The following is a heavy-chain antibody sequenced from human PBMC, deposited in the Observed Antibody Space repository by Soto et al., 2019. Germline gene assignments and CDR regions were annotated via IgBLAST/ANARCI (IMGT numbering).Heavy chain of an antibody. V-gene: IGHV1-58*01. D-gene: IGHD6-13*01. CDR1: GLTFRDSA. J-gene: IGHJ6*02. Sequence: SVKVSCKASGLTFRDSAVQWVRQRRGHRLEWIGWIVVGSGNTNYAQDFQGRVTMTRDTSTSTVYMELSSLRSEDTAVYHCARDELGYYYGMDVWGQGTTVTVSS. CDR2: IVVGSGNT. CDR3: ARDELGYYYGMDV.